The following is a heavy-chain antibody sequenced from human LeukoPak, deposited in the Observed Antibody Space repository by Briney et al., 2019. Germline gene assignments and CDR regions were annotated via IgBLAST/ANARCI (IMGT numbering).Heavy chain of an antibody. J-gene: IGHJ6*02. CDR1: GGSISSYY. D-gene: IGHD2-21*02. CDR2: IYYSGST. CDR3: ARPRGQVTQYYYYYGMDV. V-gene: IGHV4-59*12. Sequence: SETLSLTCTVSGGSISSYYWSWIRQPPGKGLEWIGYIYYSGSTNYNPSLKSRVTISVDTSKNQFSLKLSSVTAADTAVYYCARPRGQVTQYYYYYGMDVWGQGTTVTVSS.